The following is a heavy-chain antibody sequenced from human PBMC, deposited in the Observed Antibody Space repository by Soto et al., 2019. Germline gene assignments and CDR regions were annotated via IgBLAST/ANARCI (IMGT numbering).Heavy chain of an antibody. J-gene: IGHJ3*02. V-gene: IGHV3-15*07. CDR2: IKSKTDGGTT. D-gene: IGHD3-9*01. CDR1: GFTFSNAW. Sequence: EVQLVESGGGLVKPGGSLRLSCAASGFTFSNAWMNWVRQAPGKGLEWVGRIKSKTDGGTTDYAAPVKGRFTISRDDSKNTLYLQMNSLKTEYTAVYYCTTARYDIVTGYYRMDAFDIWGQGTMVTVSS. CDR3: TTARYDIVTGYYRMDAFDI.